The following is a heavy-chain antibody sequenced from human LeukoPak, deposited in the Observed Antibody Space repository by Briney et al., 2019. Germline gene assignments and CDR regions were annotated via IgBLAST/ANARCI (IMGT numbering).Heavy chain of an antibody. V-gene: IGHV3-21*01. Sequence: GGSLRLSCAASGFTFSSYSMNWVRQAPGKGLEWVSSISSSSSYIYYADSVKGRFTISRDNAKNSLYLQMISLRVEDTAVYYCARHVVAVGFDYWGQGTLVTVSS. J-gene: IGHJ4*02. CDR1: GFTFSSYS. D-gene: IGHD3-22*01. CDR3: ARHVVAVGFDY. CDR2: ISSSSSYI.